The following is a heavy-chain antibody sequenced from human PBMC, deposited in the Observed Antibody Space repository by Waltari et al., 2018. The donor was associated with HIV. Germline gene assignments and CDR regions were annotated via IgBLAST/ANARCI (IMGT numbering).Heavy chain of an antibody. V-gene: IGHV3-7*01. Sequence: EVRLVESGGGWVQPGGSLTLTCETSGFTFPFCCLSWVRQAPGKGLEWVANINQAGTERHYVDSVRGRFTISRDNGKRSSFLQMNSLTVEDTAVYYCATTHGSGDYDNDFDYWGQGTLV. CDR2: INQAGTER. J-gene: IGHJ4*02. D-gene: IGHD3-10*01. CDR3: ATTHGSGDYDNDFDY. CDR1: GFTFPFCC.